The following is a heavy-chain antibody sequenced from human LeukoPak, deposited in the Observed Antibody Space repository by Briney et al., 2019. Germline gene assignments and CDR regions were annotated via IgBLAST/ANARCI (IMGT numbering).Heavy chain of an antibody. CDR2: ISGSGGTT. CDR3: AKGKRRQTADDAFDI. J-gene: IGHJ3*02. CDR1: GFTFSSYA. Sequence: GGSLRLSCAASGFTFSSYAMSWLRQAPGKGWEWFSGISGSGGTTYYADSVKGRFAISRDNSKNTLYLEMDSLRAEDTAVYYCAKGKRRQTADDAFDIWGQGTMVTVSS. V-gene: IGHV3-23*01.